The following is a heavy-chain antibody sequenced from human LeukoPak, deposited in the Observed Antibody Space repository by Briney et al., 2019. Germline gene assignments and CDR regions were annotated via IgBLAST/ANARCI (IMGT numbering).Heavy chain of an antibody. D-gene: IGHD6-13*01. J-gene: IGHJ3*02. V-gene: IGHV3-23*01. Sequence: PGGSLRLSCAASGFTFSSYYMHWVRQAPGKGLEWVSAISGSGGSTYYADSVKGRFTISRDNSKNTLYLQMNSLRAEDTAVYYCASDTPGIAAAGDDAFDIWGQGTMVTVSS. CDR2: ISGSGGST. CDR1: GFTFSSYY. CDR3: ASDTPGIAAAGDDAFDI.